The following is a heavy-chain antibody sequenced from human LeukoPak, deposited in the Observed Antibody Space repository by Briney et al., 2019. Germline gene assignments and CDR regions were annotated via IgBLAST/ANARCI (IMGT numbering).Heavy chain of an antibody. J-gene: IGHJ5*02. CDR1: GYTFTSYA. V-gene: IGHV1-69*06. CDR2: IIPIFGTA. CDR3: ARAGCSGGSCYSARWYNWFDP. Sequence: PWASVKVSCKASGYTFTSYAMNWVRQAPGQGLEWMGGIIPIFGTANYAQKFQGRVTITADKSTSTAYMELSSLRSEDTAVYYCARAGCSGGSCYSARWYNWFDPWGQGTLVTVSS. D-gene: IGHD2-15*01.